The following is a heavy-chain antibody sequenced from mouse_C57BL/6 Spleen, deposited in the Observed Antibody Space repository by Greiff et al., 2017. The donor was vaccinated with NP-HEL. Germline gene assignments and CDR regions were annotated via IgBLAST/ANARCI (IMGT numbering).Heavy chain of an antibody. CDR3: TTNYGDD. CDR2: IDPENGDT. J-gene: IGHJ2*01. Sequence: EVQLQQSGAELVRPGASVKLSCTASGFNIKDDYMHWVKQRPEQGLEWIGWIDPENGDTEYASKFQGKATITADTSSHTAYLQLSSLTSEDTAVYYCTTNYGDDWGQGTTLTVSS. D-gene: IGHD1-1*01. CDR1: GFNIKDDY. V-gene: IGHV14-4*01.